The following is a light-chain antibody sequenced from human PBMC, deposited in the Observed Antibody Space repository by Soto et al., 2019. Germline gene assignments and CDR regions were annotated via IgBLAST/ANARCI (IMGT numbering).Light chain of an antibody. Sequence: EIVLTQSPATLSLSPGERATLSCRASQSVSSYLAWYQQKPGQAPRLLIYGASNRATGIPDRFSGSGSGTDFTLTISRLEPEDFAVYYCQQRHMWPITFGQGTRLEI. CDR2: GAS. CDR1: QSVSSY. CDR3: QQRHMWPIT. J-gene: IGKJ5*01. V-gene: IGKV3-11*01.